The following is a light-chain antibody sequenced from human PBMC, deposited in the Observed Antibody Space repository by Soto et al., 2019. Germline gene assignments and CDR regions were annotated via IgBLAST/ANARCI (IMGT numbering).Light chain of an antibody. J-gene: IGKJ4*01. CDR3: HYYGGSPT. Sequence: ELVLTQSPGTLSLSPGHRATLSCRASQTFVSTYLAWYQQKPCQAPRLLIYDASNRATGIPDRFSGSGSGPDFTLTISRLEPEDFAVYYCHYYGGSPTFGGGTKVEV. CDR2: DAS. CDR1: QTFVSTY. V-gene: IGKV3-20*01.